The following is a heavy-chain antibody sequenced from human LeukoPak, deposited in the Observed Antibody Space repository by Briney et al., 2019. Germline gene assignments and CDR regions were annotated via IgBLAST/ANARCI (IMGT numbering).Heavy chain of an antibody. CDR3: AKVAFGYCSGGSCYYDY. CDR1: EFTFSSYA. J-gene: IGHJ4*02. Sequence: GGSLRLSCAGSEFTFSSYAMSWVRQAPGKGLEWVSAISGSGGSTYYADSVKGRFTISRDNSKNTLYLQMNSLRAEDTAVYYCAKVAFGYCSGGSCYYDYWGQGTLVTVSS. V-gene: IGHV3-23*01. D-gene: IGHD2-15*01. CDR2: ISGSGGST.